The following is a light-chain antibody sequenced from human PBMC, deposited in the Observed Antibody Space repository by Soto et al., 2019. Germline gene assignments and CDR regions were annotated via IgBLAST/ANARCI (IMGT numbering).Light chain of an antibody. Sequence: QSVLTQSPSASASLGDSVKLTCTLSSGQSSYAIAWHQQQPEKGPRYLMKLNSDGSHSKGDGIPDRFSGSSSGAERYLTISSLQSEDEADYYCQTWGTGIHVVFGGGTNLTVL. V-gene: IGLV4-69*01. CDR1: SGQSSYA. J-gene: IGLJ2*01. CDR3: QTWGTGIHVV. CDR2: LNSDGSH.